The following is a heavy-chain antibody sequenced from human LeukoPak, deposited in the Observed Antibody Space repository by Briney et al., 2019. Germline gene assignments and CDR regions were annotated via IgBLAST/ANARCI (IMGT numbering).Heavy chain of an antibody. Sequence: SETLSLTCTVSGGSISSYYWSWIRQPAGKGLEWIGRIYTSGSTNYNPSLKSRVTISVDTSKNQFSLKLSSVTAADTAVYYCARFSIGSYDYYFDYWGQGTLVTVSS. J-gene: IGHJ4*02. V-gene: IGHV4-4*07. CDR2: IYTSGST. CDR3: ARFSIGSYDYYFDY. D-gene: IGHD6-19*01. CDR1: GGSISSYY.